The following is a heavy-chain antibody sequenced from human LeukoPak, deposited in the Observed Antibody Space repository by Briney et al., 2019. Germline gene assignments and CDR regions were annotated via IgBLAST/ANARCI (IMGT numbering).Heavy chain of an antibody. D-gene: IGHD5-24*01. CDR1: GFTFSSYA. V-gene: IGHV3-30*04. CDR3: AREDGDSTSFDY. CDR2: ISYGGSNK. J-gene: IGHJ4*02. Sequence: PGGSLRLSCAASGFTFSSYAMHWVRQAPGKGLEWVAVISYGGSNKYYADSVKGRFTISRDNSKNTLYLQMNSLRAEDTAVYYCAREDGDSTSFDYWGQGTLVTVSS.